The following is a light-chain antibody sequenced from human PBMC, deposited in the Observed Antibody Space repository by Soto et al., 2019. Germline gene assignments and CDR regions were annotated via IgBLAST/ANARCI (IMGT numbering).Light chain of an antibody. CDR1: QNILYNPNNKNY. CDR3: QQFYSSPFT. J-gene: IGKJ5*01. CDR2: WAS. V-gene: IGKV4-1*01. Sequence: DIVMTQSPDSLAVSRGERATINCKSSQNILYNPNNKNYLARYQQKPGQPPKVVIYWASTRESGVPDRFSGSGSGTDFTLTISRLQAEDVALYYCQQFYSSPFTFGQGTRLEIK.